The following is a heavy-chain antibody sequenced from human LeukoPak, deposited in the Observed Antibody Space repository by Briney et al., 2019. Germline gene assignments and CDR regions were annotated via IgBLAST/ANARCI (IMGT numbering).Heavy chain of an antibody. J-gene: IGHJ5*02. V-gene: IGHV3-21*01. CDR2: ISSSSSYI. CDR3: ARGNTGWKFDP. Sequence: PGGSLRLSCAASGFTFSSYSMNWVRQAPGKGLEWVSSISSSSSYIYYADSVKGRFTVSRDNAKNSLYLQMNSLRAEDTAVYYCARGNTGWKFDPWGQGTLVTVSS. CDR1: GFTFSSYS. D-gene: IGHD1-1*01.